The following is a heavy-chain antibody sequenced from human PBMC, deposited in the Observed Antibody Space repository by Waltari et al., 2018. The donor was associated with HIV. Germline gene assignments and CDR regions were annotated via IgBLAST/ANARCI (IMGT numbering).Heavy chain of an antibody. V-gene: IGHV4-59*01. D-gene: IGHD3-22*01. CDR3: AGVPNDSSGLDAFDI. Sequence: QVQLQESGPRLVKPSETLSLPCTVSGGSIRSYYWSWIRQPPGKGPEWIGYIYCSGSTNYNPSSQSRVTISVDTSKNQFSLKLSAVTAAETAVDYCAGVPNDSSGLDAFDIWGQGTMVTVSS. J-gene: IGHJ3*02. CDR1: GGSIRSYY. CDR2: IYCSGST.